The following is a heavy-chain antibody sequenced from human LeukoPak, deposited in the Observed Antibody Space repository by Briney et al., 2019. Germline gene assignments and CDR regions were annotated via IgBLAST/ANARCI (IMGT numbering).Heavy chain of an antibody. V-gene: IGHV5-51*01. CDR2: IYPGDSDT. Sequence: GESLKISCKGSGYSFITYWIGCVRQMPGKGLEWMGIIYPGDSDTRYSPSFQGQVTISADKSINTAYPQWSSLKASDTAMYYCARLYSSGSYRAFDYWGQGPLVTVAS. J-gene: IGHJ4*02. CDR3: ARLYSSGSYRAFDY. D-gene: IGHD3-22*01. CDR1: GYSFITYW.